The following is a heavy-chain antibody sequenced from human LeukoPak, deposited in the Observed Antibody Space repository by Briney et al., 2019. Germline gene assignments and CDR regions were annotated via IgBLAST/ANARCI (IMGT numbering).Heavy chain of an antibody. CDR1: GGSISSSSYY. CDR3: AREGVVPAAMWGSYYYYYYMDV. Sequence: SETLSLTCTVSGGSISSSSYYWGWIRQPPGKGLEWIGSIYYSGSTYYNPSLKSRVTISVDTSKNQFSLKLSSVTAADTAVYYCAREGVVPAAMWGSYYYYYYMDVWGKGTTVTISS. V-gene: IGHV4-39*07. CDR2: IYYSGST. J-gene: IGHJ6*03. D-gene: IGHD2-2*01.